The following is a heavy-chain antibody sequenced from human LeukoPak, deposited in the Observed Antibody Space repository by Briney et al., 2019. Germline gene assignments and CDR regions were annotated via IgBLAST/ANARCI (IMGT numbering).Heavy chain of an antibody. D-gene: IGHD6-19*01. CDR1: GFTFSSYS. V-gene: IGHV3-21*01. CDR3: ARDQGSGWWAY. Sequence: GGSLRLSCAASGFTFSSYSMNWVRQAPGRGLEWVSSISSTSSYIYYADSVRGRFSISRDNAKNSLYLQMNSLRAEDTAVYYCARDQGSGWWAYWGQGTLVTVSS. CDR2: ISSTSSYI. J-gene: IGHJ4*02.